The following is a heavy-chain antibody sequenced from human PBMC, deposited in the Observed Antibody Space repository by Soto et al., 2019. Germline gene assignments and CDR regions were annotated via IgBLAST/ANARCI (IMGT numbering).Heavy chain of an antibody. CDR2: TYYRSKWYN. CDR1: GDSVSSNSAA. Sequence: SQTLSLTCVISGDSVSSNSAAWNWIRQSPSRGLEWLGRTYYRSKWYNDYAESVKSRTTINPETSKNQFSLQLNSVTTEDTAVYFCARERYGFYGLGTFGIWGQGTMVTVSS. V-gene: IGHV6-1*01. D-gene: IGHD4-17*01. J-gene: IGHJ3*02. CDR3: ARERYGFYGLGTFGI.